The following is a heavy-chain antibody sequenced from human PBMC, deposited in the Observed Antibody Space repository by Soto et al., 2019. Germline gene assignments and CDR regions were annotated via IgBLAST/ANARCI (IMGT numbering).Heavy chain of an antibody. CDR2: IYYSGST. CDR3: ARDSADYDFWSGYYYYYGMDV. Sequence: LSETLSLTCTVSGGSISSYYWSWIRQPPGKGLEWIGYIYYSGSTNYNPSLKSRVTISVDTSKNQFSLKLSSVTAADTAVYYCARDSADYDFWSGYYYYYGMDVWGQGTTVTVSS. CDR1: GGSISSYY. V-gene: IGHV4-59*01. D-gene: IGHD3-3*01. J-gene: IGHJ6*02.